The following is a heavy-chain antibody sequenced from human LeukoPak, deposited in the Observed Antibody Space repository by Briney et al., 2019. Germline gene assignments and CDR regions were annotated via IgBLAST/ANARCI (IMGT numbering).Heavy chain of an antibody. D-gene: IGHD6-13*01. Sequence: GGSLRLSCAASGFTVKDNFMSWVRQAPGKGLEWVSVLYSGGATYYADSVKGRFTISRDNAKNSLDLQMNSLKVEDTAVYYCATPAAGPGAEYSLYWGQGTLVIVSS. CDR3: ATPAAGPGAEYSLY. J-gene: IGHJ1*01. CDR2: LYSGGAT. CDR1: GFTVKDNF. V-gene: IGHV3-66*04.